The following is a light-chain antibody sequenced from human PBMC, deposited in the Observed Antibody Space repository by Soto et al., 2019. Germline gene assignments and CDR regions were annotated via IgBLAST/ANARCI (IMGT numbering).Light chain of an antibody. CDR3: QSYDSSLSGAV. Sequence: QSVLTQPPSVSGALGQRVTISCTGSGSNIGAGYDVHWYQQLPGTAPKLLIYDNSNRPSGVPDRFSGSKSGTSASLAITGLQAEDEADYYCQSYDSSLSGAVFGGGTQLTVL. V-gene: IGLV1-40*01. CDR1: GSNIGAGYD. CDR2: DNS. J-gene: IGLJ7*01.